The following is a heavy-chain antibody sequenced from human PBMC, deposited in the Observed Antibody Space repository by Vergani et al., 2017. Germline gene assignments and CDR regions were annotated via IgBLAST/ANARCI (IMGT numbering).Heavy chain of an antibody. D-gene: IGHD5-12*01. CDR2: ISSSSSTI. CDR3: ASEPPPDGYDPLRYYYYGMDV. J-gene: IGHJ6*02. Sequence: EVQLVESGGGLVQPGGSLRLSCAASGFTFSSYSMNWVRQAPGKGLEWVSYISSSSSTIYYADSVKGRFTISRANAKDSLYLQMNSLRAEDTAVYYCASEPPPDGYDPLRYYYYGMDVWGQGTTVTVSS. V-gene: IGHV3-48*01. CDR1: GFTFSSYS.